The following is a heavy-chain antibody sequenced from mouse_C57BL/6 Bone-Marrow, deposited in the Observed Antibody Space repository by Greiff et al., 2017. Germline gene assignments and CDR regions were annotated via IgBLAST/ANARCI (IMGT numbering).Heavy chain of an antibody. D-gene: IGHD1-1*01. J-gene: IGHJ1*03. Sequence: EVMLVESGGGLVQPGGSLTLSCAASGFTFSDYYMYWVRQTPEKRLEWVAYISNGGGSPYYPDTVKGRFSISRGNAKNTLYLQMSRLKSEDTAMYCCARGIYYYGSCYPYWYFDVWGTGTTVTVSS. CDR2: ISNGGGSP. CDR1: GFTFSDYY. CDR3: ARGIYYYGSCYPYWYFDV. V-gene: IGHV5-12*01.